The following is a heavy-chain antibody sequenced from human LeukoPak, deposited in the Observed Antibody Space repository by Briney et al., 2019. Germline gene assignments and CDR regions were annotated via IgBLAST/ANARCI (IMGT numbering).Heavy chain of an antibody. Sequence: SETLSLTCAVSGYSISSGDYWGWIRQPPGKGLEWIGNIYHSGSPYYNPSLKSRVTISVDTSKNQFSLKVSSVTVADTAVYYCARAQRSYDSSGYLRPYAFDIWGQGTLVTVSS. V-gene: IGHV4-38-2*01. CDR3: ARAQRSYDSSGYLRPYAFDI. J-gene: IGHJ3*02. D-gene: IGHD3-22*01. CDR2: IYHSGSP. CDR1: GYSISSGDY.